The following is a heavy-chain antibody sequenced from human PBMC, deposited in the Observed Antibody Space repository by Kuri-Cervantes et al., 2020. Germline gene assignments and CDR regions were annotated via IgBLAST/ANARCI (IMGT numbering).Heavy chain of an antibody. Sequence: GSLRLSCTVSGGSISSSSYYWGWIRQPPGKGLEWIGSIYYSGSTYYNPSLKSRVTISVDTSKNQFSLKLSSVTAADTAVYYCARGAYGGGSGIFGYWGQGTLVTVSS. D-gene: IGHD4-23*01. CDR3: ARGAYGGGSGIFGY. J-gene: IGHJ4*02. CDR1: GGSISSSSYY. V-gene: IGHV4-39*07. CDR2: IYYSGST.